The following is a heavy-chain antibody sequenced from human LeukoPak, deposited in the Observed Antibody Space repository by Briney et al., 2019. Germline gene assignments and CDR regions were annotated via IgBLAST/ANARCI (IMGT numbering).Heavy chain of an antibody. CDR3: ARGSGYYYDSSGYYYPGGDY. Sequence: PGGSLRLPCAASGFTFSSYEMNWVRQAPGKGLEWVSYISSSGSTIYYADSVKGRFTISRDNAKNSLYLQMNSLRAEDTAVYYCARGSGYYYDSSGYYYPGGDYWGQGTLVTVSS. V-gene: IGHV3-48*03. CDR1: GFTFSSYE. CDR2: ISSSGSTI. J-gene: IGHJ4*02. D-gene: IGHD3-22*01.